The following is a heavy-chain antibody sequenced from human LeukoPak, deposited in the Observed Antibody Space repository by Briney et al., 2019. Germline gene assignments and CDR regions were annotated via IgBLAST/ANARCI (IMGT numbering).Heavy chain of an antibody. V-gene: IGHV3-30-3*01. CDR3: AACNGDCYTFDY. Sequence: GGSLRLSCAASGFTVSSNYMSWVRQAPGKGPEWVAVMSYDGINKYYADSAKGRFTISRDKSKNTLYLQMNSLRAEDTAVYYCAACNGDCYTFDYWGQGTLVTVSS. CDR1: GFTVSSNY. D-gene: IGHD2-21*02. J-gene: IGHJ4*02. CDR2: MSYDGINK.